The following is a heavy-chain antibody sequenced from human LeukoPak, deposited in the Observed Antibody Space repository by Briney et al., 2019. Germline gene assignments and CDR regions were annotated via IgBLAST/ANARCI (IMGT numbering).Heavy chain of an antibody. J-gene: IGHJ3*02. CDR2: ISSSGSTI. D-gene: IGHD3-22*01. CDR3: ARMYYYDRTDAFDI. CDR1: GFTFSDYY. Sequence: GGSLRLSCAASGFTFSDYYMSWIRQAPGKGPEWVSYISSSGSTIYYADSVKGRFTISRDNAKNSLYLQMNSLRAEDTAVYYCARMYYYDRTDAFDIWGQGTMVTVSS. V-gene: IGHV3-11*04.